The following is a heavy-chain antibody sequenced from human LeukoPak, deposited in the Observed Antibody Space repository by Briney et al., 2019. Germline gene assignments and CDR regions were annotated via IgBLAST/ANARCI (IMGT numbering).Heavy chain of an antibody. CDR1: GYTFTSYY. CDR2: INPSGGST. Sequence: GASVKVSCEASGYTFTSYYMHWVRQAPGQGLEWMGIINPSGGSTSYAQKFQGRVTMTRDMSTSTVYMELSSLRSEDTAVYYCATGTDIVLIVYAINYFAYWGQGTLVTVSS. J-gene: IGHJ4*02. D-gene: IGHD2-8*01. CDR3: ATGTDIVLIVYAINYFAY. V-gene: IGHV1-46*01.